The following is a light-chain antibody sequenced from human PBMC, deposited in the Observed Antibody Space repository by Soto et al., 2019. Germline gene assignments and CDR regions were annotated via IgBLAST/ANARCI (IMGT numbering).Light chain of an antibody. Sequence: EIVLTQSPGTLSLSPGARAPLSCRASRSVSSNLAWYQQKPGQAPRLLIYGASTRATGIPARFSGSGSGTEFTLTISSLQSEDFAVYYCQQYNNWPRTFGQGTKVDIK. CDR2: GAS. CDR3: QQYNNWPRT. CDR1: RSVSSN. V-gene: IGKV3-15*01. J-gene: IGKJ1*01.